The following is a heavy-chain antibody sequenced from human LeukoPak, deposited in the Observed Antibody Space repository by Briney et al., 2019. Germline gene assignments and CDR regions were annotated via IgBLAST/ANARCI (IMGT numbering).Heavy chain of an antibody. D-gene: IGHD3-10*01. Sequence: SETLSLTCTVSGGSISSSSYYWGWIRQPPGKGLEWIGSIYYSGSTYYNPSLKSRVTISVDTSKNQFSLKLSSVTAADTAVYYCARARPWVRGVIGVRWFDPWGQGTLVTVSS. CDR1: GGSISSSSYY. V-gene: IGHV4-39*01. J-gene: IGHJ5*02. CDR3: ARARPWVRGVIGVRWFDP. CDR2: IYYSGST.